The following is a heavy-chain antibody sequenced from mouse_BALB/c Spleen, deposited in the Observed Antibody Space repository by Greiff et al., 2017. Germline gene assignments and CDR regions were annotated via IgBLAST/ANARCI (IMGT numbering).Heavy chain of an antibody. Sequence: DVKLVESGGGLVKPGGSLKLSCAASGFTFSSYTMSWVRQTPEKRLEWVATISSGGSYTYYPDSVKGRFTISRDNAKNTLYLQMSSLKSEDTAMYYCTRDGGYGFDYWGQGTTLTVSS. CDR2: ISSGGSYT. V-gene: IGHV5-6-4*01. D-gene: IGHD1-1*02. J-gene: IGHJ2*01. CDR3: TRDGGYGFDY. CDR1: GFTFSSYT.